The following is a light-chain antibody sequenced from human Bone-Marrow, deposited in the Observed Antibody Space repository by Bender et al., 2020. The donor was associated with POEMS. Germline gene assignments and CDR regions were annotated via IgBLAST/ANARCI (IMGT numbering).Light chain of an antibody. CDR2: DVN. CDR1: SGDVGGSKF. J-gene: IGLJ2*01. CDR3: SSYTTSSTLVV. Sequence: QSALTQPPSASGSPGQSVTISCTGTSGDVGGSKFVSWYQQHPDKAPKLLIYDVNNRPSGVSNRFSGSKSGNTASLTISGLQTEDEADYYCSSYTTSSTLVVFGGGTKLTVL. V-gene: IGLV2-14*03.